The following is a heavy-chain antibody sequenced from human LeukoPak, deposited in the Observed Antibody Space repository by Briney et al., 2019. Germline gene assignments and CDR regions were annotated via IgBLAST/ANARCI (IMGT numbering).Heavy chain of an antibody. J-gene: IGHJ3*02. CDR1: GGSISSYY. CDR2: ICYSGST. V-gene: IGHV4-59*01. Sequence: PSETLSLTCTVSGGSISSYYWSWIRQPPGKGLEWIGYICYSGSTNYNPSLKSRVTISVDTSKNQFSLKLSSVTAADTAVYYCASSNSGSYNDAFDMWGQGTKVTVSS. CDR3: ASSNSGSYNDAFDM. D-gene: IGHD1-26*01.